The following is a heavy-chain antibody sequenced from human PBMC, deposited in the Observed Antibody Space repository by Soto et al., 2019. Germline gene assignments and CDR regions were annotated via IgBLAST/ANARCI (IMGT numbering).Heavy chain of an antibody. CDR1: GYTFTSYG. D-gene: IGHD2-2*01. V-gene: IGHV1-46*01. Sequence: ASVKVSCKASGYTFTSYGISWVRQAPGQGLEWMGLINPSGGSTSYAQNFQGRLTMTRDTSTSTVYMELSSLRSEDTAVYYCAREPYCISTSCSGGYLDYWGQGTLVTVSS. CDR3: AREPYCISTSCSGGYLDY. CDR2: INPSGGST. J-gene: IGHJ4*02.